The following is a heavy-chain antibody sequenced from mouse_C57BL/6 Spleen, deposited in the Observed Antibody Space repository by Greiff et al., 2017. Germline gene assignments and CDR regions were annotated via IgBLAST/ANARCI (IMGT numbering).Heavy chain of an antibody. D-gene: IGHD2-3*01. CDR2: ILPGSGST. V-gene: IGHV1-9*01. J-gene: IGHJ4*01. CDR3: ARGEDYDGYYDYAMDY. Sequence: QVQLKQSGAELMKPGASVKLSCKATGYTFTGYWIEWVKQRPGHGLEWIGEILPGSGSTNYNEKFKGKATFTADTSSNTAYMQLSSLTTEDSAIYYCARGEDYDGYYDYAMDYWGQGTSVTVSS. CDR1: GYTFTGYW.